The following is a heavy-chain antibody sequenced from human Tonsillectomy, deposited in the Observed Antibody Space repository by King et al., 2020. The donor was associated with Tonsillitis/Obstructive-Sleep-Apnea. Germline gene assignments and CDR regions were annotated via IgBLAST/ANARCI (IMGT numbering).Heavy chain of an antibody. J-gene: IGHJ4*02. V-gene: IGHV3-23*04. CDR2: ISGSGGST. Sequence: VQLVESGGGLVQPGGSLRLSCAASGFTFSSYAMSWVRQATGKGLEWVSAISGSGGSTYYADSVKGRFTIFRDNSKNTLYLQMKCLRGEDTAVYYCAKDRSYSSGWYANYWGQGTLVTVSS. D-gene: IGHD6-13*01. CDR3: AKDRSYSSGWYANY. CDR1: GFTFSSYA.